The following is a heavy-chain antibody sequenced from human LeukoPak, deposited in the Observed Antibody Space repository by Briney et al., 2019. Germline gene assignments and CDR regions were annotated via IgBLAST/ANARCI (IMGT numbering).Heavy chain of an antibody. Sequence: GGSLRLSCAASGFTFSSYSMNWVRQAPGKGLEWVSSISSSSSYIYYADSVKGRFTISRDNSKNTLYLQMNSLRAEDTAVYYCAGGTRGYSYGQESWFDPWGQGTLVTVSS. CDR2: ISSSSSYI. D-gene: IGHD5-18*01. CDR3: AGGTRGYSYGQESWFDP. CDR1: GFTFSSYS. J-gene: IGHJ5*02. V-gene: IGHV3-21*04.